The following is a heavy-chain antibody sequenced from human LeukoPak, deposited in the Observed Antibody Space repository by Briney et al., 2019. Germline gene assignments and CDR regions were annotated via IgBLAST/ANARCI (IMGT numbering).Heavy chain of an antibody. CDR3: AADWRVGATPPYYYYGMDV. V-gene: IGHV1-8*01. J-gene: IGHJ6*02. D-gene: IGHD1-26*01. CDR2: MNPNSGNT. CDR1: GYTFTSYD. Sequence: ASVKVSCKASGYTFTSYDINWVRQATGQGLEWMGWMNPNSGNTGYAQKFQERVTITRDMSTSTAYMELSSLRSEDTAVYYCAADWRVGATPPYYYYGMDVWGQGTTVTVSS.